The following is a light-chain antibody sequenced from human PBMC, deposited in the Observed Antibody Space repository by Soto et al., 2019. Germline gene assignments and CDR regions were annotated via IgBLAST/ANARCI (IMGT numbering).Light chain of an antibody. CDR2: GAS. CDR3: QQYGSSPPTYT. J-gene: IGKJ2*01. Sequence: EIVLTQSPGTLSLSPGERATLSCRASQSVSSSHLVWYQQKPGQAPRLLIYGASSRATGIPDRFSGSGSGTDFTLTISRLEPEDFAVYYCQQYGSSPPTYTFGQGTKLEIK. CDR1: QSVSSSH. V-gene: IGKV3-20*01.